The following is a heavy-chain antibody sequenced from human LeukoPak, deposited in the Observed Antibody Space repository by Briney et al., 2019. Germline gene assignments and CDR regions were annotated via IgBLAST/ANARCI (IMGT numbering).Heavy chain of an antibody. J-gene: IGHJ5*02. CDR2: IIPIFGTE. V-gene: IGHV1-69*05. D-gene: IGHD3-22*01. CDR3: ARARSPSSGYLLRDHNWFDP. CDR1: GGTFSSYA. Sequence: SVKVSCKASGGTFSSYAISWVRQAPGQGLEWMGGIIPIFGTESYAQKFQGRVTITTDESTSTAYMELSSLRSEDTAVYYCARARSPSSGYLLRDHNWFDPWGQGTLVTVSS.